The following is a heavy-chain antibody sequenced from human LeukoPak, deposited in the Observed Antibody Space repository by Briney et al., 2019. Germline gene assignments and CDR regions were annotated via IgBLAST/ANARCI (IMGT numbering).Heavy chain of an antibody. CDR2: ISGSGGST. D-gene: IGHD3-10*01. Sequence: GGSLRLSCAASGFTLSSYAMSWVRQAPGKGLEWVSAISGSGGSTYYADSVKGRFTISRDNSKNTLYLQMNSLRAEDTAVYYCANPGGVRGVGDYWGQGTLVTVSS. CDR1: GFTLSSYA. J-gene: IGHJ4*02. CDR3: ANPGGVRGVGDY. V-gene: IGHV3-23*01.